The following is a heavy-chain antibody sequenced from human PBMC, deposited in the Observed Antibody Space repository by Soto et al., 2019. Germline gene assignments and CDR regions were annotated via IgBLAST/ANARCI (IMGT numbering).Heavy chain of an antibody. D-gene: IGHD6-13*01. CDR2: IKQDGSEK. V-gene: IGHV3-7*03. Sequence: GGSLRLSCAASGFTFSSYWMSWVRQAPGKGLEWVANIKQDGSEKYYVDSVKGRFTISRDNAKNSLYLQMNSLRAEDTAVYVCAREESIAAACTRCYFDFWGQGTLVTVSS. CDR3: AREESIAAACTRCYFDF. CDR1: GFTFSSYW. J-gene: IGHJ4*02.